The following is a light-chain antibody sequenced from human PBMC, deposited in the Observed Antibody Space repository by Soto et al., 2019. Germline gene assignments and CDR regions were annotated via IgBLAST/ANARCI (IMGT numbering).Light chain of an antibody. V-gene: IGKV3D-20*02. J-gene: IGKJ4*01. CDR3: QQFNSWPLT. CDR2: DAS. CDR1: PSVSGSN. Sequence: EIVLTQSPGTLSLSPGERATLSCRASPSVSGSNLAWYQQKPGQAPRLVICDASKRATDIPARFSGSGSGIDFTLTISSLEPEDFAVYYCQQFNSWPLTFGGGTKVDIK.